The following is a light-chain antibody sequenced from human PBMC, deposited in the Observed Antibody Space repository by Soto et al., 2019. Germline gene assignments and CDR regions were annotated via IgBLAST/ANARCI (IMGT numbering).Light chain of an antibody. J-gene: IGLJ3*02. CDR1: SGHSSYI. CDR3: ETWDFNTRV. CDR2: LEGSGSY. V-gene: IGLV4-60*02. Sequence: QAVLTQSSSASASLGSSVKLTCTLSSGHSSYIIAWHQQQPGKAPRYLMKLEGSGSYNKGSGVPDRFSGSSSGADRYLTISNLQFEYEADYYCETWDFNTRVFGGGTKLTVL.